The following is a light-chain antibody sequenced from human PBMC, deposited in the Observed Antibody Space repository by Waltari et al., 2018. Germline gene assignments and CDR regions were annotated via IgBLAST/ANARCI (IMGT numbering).Light chain of an antibody. CDR1: RSNIGNNS. J-gene: IGLJ7*01. CDR3: GTWDSSLSGAV. CDR2: ENT. Sequence: QSVLTQPPSVSAAPGQRVNISCSGGRSNIGNNSVSWYRQFPGTAPKLLIYENTERPSGIPGRFSGSKSGTSATMDITGLQAGDEADYYCGTWDSSLSGAVFGGGTHLTVL. V-gene: IGLV1-51*02.